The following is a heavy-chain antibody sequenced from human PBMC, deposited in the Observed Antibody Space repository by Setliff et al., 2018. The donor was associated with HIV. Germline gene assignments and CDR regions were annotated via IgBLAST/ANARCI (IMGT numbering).Heavy chain of an antibody. V-gene: IGHV3-21*01. CDR3: AREDVYYYDSEGYYLLEY. CDR1: GFTFSSYT. Sequence: SLRLSCAASGFTFSSYTMNWVRQAPGKGLEWVSSISSDSTDIYYADSMKGRFTISRDNAKNSLYLQMSSLGAEDTAVYYCAREDVYYYDSEGYYLLEYWGQGTPVTVPQ. J-gene: IGHJ4*02. CDR2: ISSDSTDI. D-gene: IGHD3-22*01.